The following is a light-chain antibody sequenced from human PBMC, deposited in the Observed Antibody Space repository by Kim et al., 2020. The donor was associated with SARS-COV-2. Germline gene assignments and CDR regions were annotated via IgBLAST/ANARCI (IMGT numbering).Light chain of an antibody. CDR1: QDISNY. V-gene: IGKV1-33*01. CDR3: QQYDNLPRHT. J-gene: IGKJ4*01. CDR2: DAS. Sequence: DIQMTQSPSSLSASVGDRVTITCQASQDISNYLNWYQQKPGKAPKLLIYDASNLETGVPSRFSGSGSGTDFTFTISSLQPEDIATYYCQQYDNLPRHTFGGGTKVDI.